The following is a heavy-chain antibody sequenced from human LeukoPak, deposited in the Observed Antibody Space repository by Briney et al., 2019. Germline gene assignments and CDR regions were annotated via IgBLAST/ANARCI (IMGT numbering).Heavy chain of an antibody. J-gene: IGHJ6*02. V-gene: IGHV4-59*01. CDR3: ARSQQYSDKNYYYYGMDV. Sequence: PSETLSLTCTVSGGSMSSYYWSWIRQPPGKGLEWIGYIYYSGSTNYNPSLKSRVTISVDTSKNQFSLKVSSVTAADTAVYYCARSQQYSDKNYYYYGMDVWGQGTTVTVSS. CDR2: IYYSGST. D-gene: IGHD5-12*01. CDR1: GGSMSSYY.